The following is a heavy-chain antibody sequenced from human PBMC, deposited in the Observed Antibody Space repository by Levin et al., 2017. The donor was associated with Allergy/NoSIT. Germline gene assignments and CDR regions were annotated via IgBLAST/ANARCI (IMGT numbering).Heavy chain of an antibody. V-gene: IGHV3-13*01. J-gene: IGHJ4*02. CDR3: ARGHRGSFDH. CDR1: EFTFSNYD. CDR2: IDTAGDT. Sequence: GASVKVSCAASEFTFSNYDMHWVRQATGKGLEWVSTIDTAGDTWYPGSVKGRFTISRENDKNSLYLQMNSLRVGDTAVYYCARGHRGSFDHWGQGTLVTVSS. D-gene: IGHD3-16*01.